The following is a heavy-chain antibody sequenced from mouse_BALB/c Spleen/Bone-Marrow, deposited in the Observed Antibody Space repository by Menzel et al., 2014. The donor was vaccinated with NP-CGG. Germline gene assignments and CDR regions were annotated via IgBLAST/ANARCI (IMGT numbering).Heavy chain of an antibody. J-gene: IGHJ2*01. V-gene: IGHV2-9*02. CDR2: IWAGGST. D-gene: IGHD1-2*01. Sequence: VQLQQSGPGLVAPSLRLSIPCTVSGFSLTSYGVHWVRQYPGKGLECLGVIWAGGSTNYNSALMSRLSISKDNSESQIFLKMDSLQTDDTAMYFFARSLIRLRYFDYWGQGTTLTVSS. CDR1: GFSLTSYG. CDR3: ARSLIRLRYFDY.